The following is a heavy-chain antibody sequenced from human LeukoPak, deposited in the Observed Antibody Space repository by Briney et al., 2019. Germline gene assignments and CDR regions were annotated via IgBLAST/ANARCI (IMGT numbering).Heavy chain of an antibody. CDR2: TYYKSKWYN. CDR1: GDSVSRNSAT. V-gene: IGHV6-1*01. D-gene: IGHD1-26*01. CDR3: ARVCSPWSPRDAFDI. Sequence: SQTLSLTCAISGDSVSRNSATWNWIRQSPSRGLEWLGRTYYKSKWYNDYAVSVKSRITINSDTSKNQFSLQLDSVTPEDTAVYYCARVCSPWSPRDAFDIWGQGTVVTVSS. J-gene: IGHJ3*02.